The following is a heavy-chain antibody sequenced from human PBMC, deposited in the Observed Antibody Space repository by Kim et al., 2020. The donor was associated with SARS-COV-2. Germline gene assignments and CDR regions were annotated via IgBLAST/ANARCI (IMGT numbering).Heavy chain of an antibody. V-gene: IGHV5-51*01. CDR2: IYPGDSDS. J-gene: IGHJ1*01. D-gene: IGHD6-13*01. CDR1: GCTFTSYW. CDR3: ARRASSSEYFQH. Sequence: GESLKISCKGSGCTFTSYWIGWVRQMPGKGLEWMGIIYPGDSDSRYSPSFQGQVTISVDKSINTAYLQWSSLKASDSAIYYCARRASSSEYFQHWGQGTLVTVS.